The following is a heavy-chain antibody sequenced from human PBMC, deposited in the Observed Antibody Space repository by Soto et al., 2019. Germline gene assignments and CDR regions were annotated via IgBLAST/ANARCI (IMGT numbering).Heavy chain of an antibody. Sequence: ASVKVSCKASGYTFTSYDINWVRQATGRGLEWMGWMNPNSGNTGYAQKFQGRVTMTRNTSISTAYMELSSLRSEDTAVYYCARGLDYYYDSSGPPGYWGQGTLVTVSS. CDR2: MNPNSGNT. J-gene: IGHJ4*02. V-gene: IGHV1-8*01. CDR3: ARGLDYYYDSSGPPGY. D-gene: IGHD3-22*01. CDR1: GYTFTSYD.